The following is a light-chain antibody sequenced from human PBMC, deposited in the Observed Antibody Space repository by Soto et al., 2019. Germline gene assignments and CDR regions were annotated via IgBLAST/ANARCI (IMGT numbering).Light chain of an antibody. CDR2: GAS. J-gene: IGKJ1*01. CDR1: QSVSIN. CDR3: QEYDNWPPEGT. V-gene: IGKV3-15*01. Sequence: TVLTQSPATLSVSPAERASLSCRASQSVSINLAWYQQKPGQAPRLLIYGASTRATAIPARFSGSGSGTEFSLTINSLQSEDFAVYYCQEYDNWPPEGTFGQGTKVEV.